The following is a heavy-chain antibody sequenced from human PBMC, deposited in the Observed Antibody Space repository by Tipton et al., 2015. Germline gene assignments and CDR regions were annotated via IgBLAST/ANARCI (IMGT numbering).Heavy chain of an antibody. CDR3: ARAWFTRGPYYFDY. CDR2: ISSTPTYV. J-gene: IGHJ4*02. CDR1: GFTFSHYS. Sequence: SLRLSCVASGFTFSHYSMTWVRQAPGKGLEWVSSISSTPTYVYYTDSVQGRFTISRDDAENSLYLQMNSLRAEDTAIYYCARAWFTRGPYYFDYWGQGTLVTVSS. D-gene: IGHD3-10*01. V-gene: IGHV3-21*01.